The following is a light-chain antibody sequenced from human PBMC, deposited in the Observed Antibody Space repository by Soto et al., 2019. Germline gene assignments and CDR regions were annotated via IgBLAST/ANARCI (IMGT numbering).Light chain of an antibody. CDR3: LLYYGGAQVL. V-gene: IGLV7-43*01. CDR1: AGAVTSAYY. CDR2: STS. Sequence: QSVVTQEPSLTVSPGGTVTLTCASSAGAVTSAYYTNWLQQKPGQEPRALIYSTSEKHSWTPARFSGSLLGGKAALTLSAAQPEDEADYYCLLYYGGAQVLFGGGTKLTVL. J-gene: IGLJ2*01.